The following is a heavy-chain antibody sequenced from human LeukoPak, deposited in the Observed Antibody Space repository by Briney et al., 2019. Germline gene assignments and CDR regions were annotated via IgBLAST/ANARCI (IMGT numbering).Heavy chain of an antibody. CDR1: GFTFSSYA. Sequence: GGSLRLSCAASGFTFSSYAMNWVRQAPGKGLEWVSSITASSTAIYSADSVKGRFTISRDNAKNFLYLQMNSLRAEDTAVYYCARTYYDILTGYNPYFDYWGQGILVTVSS. CDR2: ITASSTAI. D-gene: IGHD3-9*01. V-gene: IGHV3-21*01. J-gene: IGHJ4*02. CDR3: ARTYYDILTGYNPYFDY.